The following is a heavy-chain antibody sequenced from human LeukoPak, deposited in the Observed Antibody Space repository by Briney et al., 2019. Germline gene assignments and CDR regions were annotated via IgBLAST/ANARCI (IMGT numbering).Heavy chain of an antibody. CDR2: INHSGST. J-gene: IGHJ5*02. Sequence: KTSETLSLTCAVYGGSFSGYYWSWIRQPPGKGLEWIGEINHSGSTNYNPSLKSRVTISVDTSKNQFPLKLSSVTAADTAVYYCARGGWLLLLTWFDPWGQGTLVTVSS. D-gene: IGHD3-22*01. CDR1: GGSFSGYY. V-gene: IGHV4-34*01. CDR3: ARGGWLLLLTWFDP.